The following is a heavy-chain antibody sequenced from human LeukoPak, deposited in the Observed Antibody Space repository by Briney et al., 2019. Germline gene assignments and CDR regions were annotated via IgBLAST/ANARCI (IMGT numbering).Heavy chain of an antibody. V-gene: IGHV3-21*01. D-gene: IGHD3-22*01. CDR1: GFTFSSYS. CDR2: ISSSSSYI. Sequence: PGGSLRLSCAASGFTFSSYSMNWVRQAPGKGLEWVSSISSSSSYIYYADSVKGRFTISRDNAKNSLYLQMNSLRAEDTAVYYCASLSYDSSGCVLFWGQGTLVTVSS. CDR3: ASLSYDSSGCVLF. J-gene: IGHJ4*02.